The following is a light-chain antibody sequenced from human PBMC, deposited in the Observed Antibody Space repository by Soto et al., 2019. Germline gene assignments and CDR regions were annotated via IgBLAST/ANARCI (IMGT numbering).Light chain of an antibody. Sequence: QSVLTQPAPVSGSHGQSITISCTGTSSDVGGYNYVSWYQQHPGKAPKLMIYDVSNRPSGVSNRFSGSKSGNTASLTISGLRAEDEADYYCSSYTSSSTFEVFGTGTKVTVL. V-gene: IGLV2-14*01. CDR3: SSYTSSSTFEV. CDR1: SSDVGGYNY. J-gene: IGLJ1*01. CDR2: DVS.